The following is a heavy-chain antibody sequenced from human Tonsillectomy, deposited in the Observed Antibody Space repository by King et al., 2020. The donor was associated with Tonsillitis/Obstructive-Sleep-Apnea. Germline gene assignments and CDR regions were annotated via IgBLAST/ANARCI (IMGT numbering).Heavy chain of an antibody. CDR3: ARGFLRGAPVYYYYYMDV. Sequence: VQLQQWGAGLLKPSETLSLTCAVYGESFRVYYWNWIRQPPGKGLEWIGEINYSESTHYNPSLKSRVTISTDPSKNQFSLKRNSVTAAETAVYYCARGFLRGAPVYYYYYMDVWGKGTPVTVSS. V-gene: IGHV4-34*01. J-gene: IGHJ6*03. D-gene: IGHD3-16*01. CDR1: GESFRVYY. CDR2: INYSEST.